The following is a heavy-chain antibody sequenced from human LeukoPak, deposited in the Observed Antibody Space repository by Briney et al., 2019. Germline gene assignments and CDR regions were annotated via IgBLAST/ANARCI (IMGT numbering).Heavy chain of an antibody. CDR1: GGSITNYY. J-gene: IGHJ4*02. CDR2: IYYTGST. Sequence: SETLSLTCTVSGGSITNYYWGWIRQPPGKGLEWIGNIYYTGSTYYNVSLNSRVTISIDTSKNLFSLRLNSMTAADTAVYYCAKSGGYGLIDKWGQGTLVTVSS. D-gene: IGHD1-26*01. V-gene: IGHV4-59*04. CDR3: AKSGGYGLIDK.